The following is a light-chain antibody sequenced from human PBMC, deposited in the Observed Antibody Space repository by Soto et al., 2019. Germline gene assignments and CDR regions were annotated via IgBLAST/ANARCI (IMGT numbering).Light chain of an antibody. CDR1: GSNIGSSH. V-gene: IGLV1-47*02. CDR2: GNN. Sequence: QSVLTQPPSASGPPGQRGIISCSGSGSNIGSSHVYWYQQIPGTAPKLLIYGNNQRPSGVSDRFSGSKSGPSASLAISGLRSEDEADYYCAAWDDRLSGWVFGGGTKLTVL. J-gene: IGLJ3*02. CDR3: AAWDDRLSGWV.